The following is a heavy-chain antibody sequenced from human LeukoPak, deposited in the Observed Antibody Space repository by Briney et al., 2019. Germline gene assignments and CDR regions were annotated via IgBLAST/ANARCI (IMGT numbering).Heavy chain of an antibody. V-gene: IGHV1-18*01. Sequence: VASVKVSCKASGYTFTSYGIRWVRQAPGQGLEWMGWISAYNGNTNYAQKLQGRVTMTTDTSTSTAYMELRSLRSDDTAVYYCARDSPPTYYYDSSGSKSDAFDIWGQGTMVTVSS. J-gene: IGHJ3*02. CDR1: GYTFTSYG. CDR2: ISAYNGNT. D-gene: IGHD3-22*01. CDR3: ARDSPPTYYYDSSGSKSDAFDI.